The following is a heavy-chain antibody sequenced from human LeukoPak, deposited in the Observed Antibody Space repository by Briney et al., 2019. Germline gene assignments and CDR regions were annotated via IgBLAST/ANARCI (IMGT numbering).Heavy chain of an antibody. D-gene: IGHD5-12*01. CDR1: GDSISSGDYY. CDR2: ISSSGST. CDR3: ARDGYSGNDGI. J-gene: IGHJ4*02. Sequence: PSQTLSLTCTVSGDSISSGDYYWSWIRQPAGKGLEWIGRISSSGSTNYNPSLKSRVTISVDTSKNQFSLKLSSVTAADTAVYYCARDGYSGNDGIWGQGTLVTVSP. V-gene: IGHV4-61*02.